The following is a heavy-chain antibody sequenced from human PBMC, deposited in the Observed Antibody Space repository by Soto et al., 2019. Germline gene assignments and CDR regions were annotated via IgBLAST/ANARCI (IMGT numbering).Heavy chain of an antibody. CDR3: AKDRGYCSGGSCYSSDAFDI. D-gene: IGHD2-15*01. V-gene: IGHV3-23*01. Sequence: PGGSLRLSCAASGFTFSSYAMSWVRQAPGKGLEWVSAISGSGGSTYYADSVKGRFTISRDNSKNTLYLQMNSLRAEDTAVYCCAKDRGYCSGGSCYSSDAFDIWGQGTMVTVSS. J-gene: IGHJ3*02. CDR1: GFTFSSYA. CDR2: ISGSGGST.